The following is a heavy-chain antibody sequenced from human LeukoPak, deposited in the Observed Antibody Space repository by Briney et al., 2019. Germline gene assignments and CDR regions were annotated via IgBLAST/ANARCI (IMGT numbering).Heavy chain of an antibody. CDR1: GYTFRYHY. Sequence: ASVKVSCKASGYTFRYHYMHWVRQAPGQGLEWMGWIDPNSGGTNYAQNFQGRVTMTRDTSISTAYMVLNRLRSDDTAVYYCARGMTTVTTGGKWGQGTRVTVSS. J-gene: IGHJ4*02. V-gene: IGHV1-2*02. CDR2: IDPNSGGT. D-gene: IGHD4-17*01. CDR3: ARGMTTVTTGGK.